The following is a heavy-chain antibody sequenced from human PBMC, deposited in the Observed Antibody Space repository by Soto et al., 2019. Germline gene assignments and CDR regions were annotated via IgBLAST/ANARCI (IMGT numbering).Heavy chain of an antibody. D-gene: IGHD3-10*01. V-gene: IGHV3-21*02. CDR3: ARCMGFDGSGYAFFDS. J-gene: IGHJ4*02. Sequence: EVQLVESGGGLVKPGGSLRLSCAASGFTFSGHTINWVRQAPGKGLEWVSSVSRSSSYIYYADSVKGRFTVSRDDAEKSLYLQMNSLRAEDTAICYCARCMGFDGSGYAFFDSWGQGTQVTVSS. CDR1: GFTFSGHT. CDR2: VSRSSSYI.